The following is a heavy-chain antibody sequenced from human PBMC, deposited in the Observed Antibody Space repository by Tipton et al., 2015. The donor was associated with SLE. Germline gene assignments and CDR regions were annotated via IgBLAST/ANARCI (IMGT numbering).Heavy chain of an antibody. Sequence: TLSLTCTVSGGSISSSTYYWGWIRQPPGKGLEWIGSIYYSGSTYYNPSLKSRVTISVDTSKNQFSLKLSSVTAADTAVYYCARAGTRQFDYCGQGTLVTVSS. D-gene: IGHD1-1*01. V-gene: IGHV4-39*01. CDR3: ARAGTRQFDY. CDR1: GGSISSSTYY. J-gene: IGHJ4*02. CDR2: IYYSGST.